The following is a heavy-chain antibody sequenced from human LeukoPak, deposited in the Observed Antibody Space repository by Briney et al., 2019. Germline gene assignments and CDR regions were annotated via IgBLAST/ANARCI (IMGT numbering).Heavy chain of an antibody. V-gene: IGHV4-30-4*01. D-gene: IGHD2-2*01. CDR1: GGSISSGDCY. J-gene: IGHJ4*02. Sequence: PSQTLSLTCSVSGGSISSGDCYWSWIRQPPGKGLEWIGYIYYSGNTYYSPSLKSRPTISIDTSKNQFSLKLSSVTAADTALYYCARYYCSATNCPGIDYWGQGTLVTVSS. CDR2: IYYSGNT. CDR3: ARYYCSATNCPGIDY.